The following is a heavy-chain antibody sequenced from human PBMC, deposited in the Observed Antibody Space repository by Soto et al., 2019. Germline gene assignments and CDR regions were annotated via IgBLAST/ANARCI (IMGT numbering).Heavy chain of an antibody. V-gene: IGHV1-18*01. J-gene: IGHJ4*02. D-gene: IGHD6-13*01. CDR1: GYTFTNYG. Sequence: ASVKVSCKASGYTFTNYGISWVRQAPGQGLEWMGWISAYNGNRNYAQKLQGRVTMTTDTSTSTAYMELRSLRSDDTAVYYCARDEQYIAPAGLFDYWGQGTPVPVSS. CDR3: ARDEQYIAPAGLFDY. CDR2: ISAYNGNR.